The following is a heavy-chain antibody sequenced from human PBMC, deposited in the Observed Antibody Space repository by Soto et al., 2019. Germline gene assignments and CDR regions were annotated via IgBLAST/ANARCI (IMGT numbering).Heavy chain of an antibody. D-gene: IGHD1-26*01. V-gene: IGHV3-23*01. Sequence: EVQVLESGGGLVQPGGSLRLSCAASGFTFSRYGMNWVRQAPGKGLEWVSGVRSDGDTTYNADSVKGRFTVSRDNFRNTVDLQMNNLRVEDTAVHYCAKGKGVGATPDGANCWGQGTLVTVS. J-gene: IGHJ4*02. CDR1: GFTFSRYG. CDR3: AKGKGVGATPDGANC. CDR2: VRSDGDTT.